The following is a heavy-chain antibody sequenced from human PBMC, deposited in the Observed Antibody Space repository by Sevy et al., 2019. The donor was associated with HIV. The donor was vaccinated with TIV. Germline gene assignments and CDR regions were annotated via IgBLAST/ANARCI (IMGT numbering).Heavy chain of an antibody. V-gene: IGHV4-59*08. CDR1: GGSITSLY. D-gene: IGHD1-26*01. CDR3: AGENAWGRGYS. J-gene: IGHJ4*02. CDR2: IYYNGHT. Sequence: SETLSLTCTVSGGSITSLYWNWIRQPPGKGLEWIANIYYNGHTNYNPSLKSRVNLSLDTSKNQFSLRLSYVTAADTAMYYCAGENAWGRGYSWGQGTLVTVSS.